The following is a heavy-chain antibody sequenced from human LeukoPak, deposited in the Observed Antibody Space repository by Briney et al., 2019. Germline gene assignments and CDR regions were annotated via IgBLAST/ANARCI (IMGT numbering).Heavy chain of an antibody. V-gene: IGHV4-39*07. CDR3: ASDPDYYDSSGYYYYQPS. CDR1: GGSIGSSSYY. J-gene: IGHJ4*02. CDR2: IYYSGST. D-gene: IGHD3-22*01. Sequence: PSETLSLTCTVSGGSIGSSSYYWGWIRQPPGKGLEWIGSIYYSGSTYYNPSLKSRVTISVDTSKNQFSLKLSSVTAADTAVYYCASDPDYYDSSGYYYYQPSWGQGTLVTVSS.